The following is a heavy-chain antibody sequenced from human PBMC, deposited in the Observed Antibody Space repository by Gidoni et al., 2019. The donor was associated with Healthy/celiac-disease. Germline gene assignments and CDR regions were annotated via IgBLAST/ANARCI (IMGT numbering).Heavy chain of an antibody. Sequence: EVQLLDSGGGLVQPGGSLRLSCAASGFTFSSYAMSWVRQAPGKGLEWVSAISGSGGSTYYADSVKGRFTISRDNSKNTLYLQMNSLRAEDTAVYYCAKAARRGLGDPIAVYCAFDIWGQGTMVTVSS. D-gene: IGHD3-10*01. CDR2: ISGSGGST. CDR1: GFTFSSYA. CDR3: AKAARRGLGDPIAVYCAFDI. V-gene: IGHV3-23*01. J-gene: IGHJ3*02.